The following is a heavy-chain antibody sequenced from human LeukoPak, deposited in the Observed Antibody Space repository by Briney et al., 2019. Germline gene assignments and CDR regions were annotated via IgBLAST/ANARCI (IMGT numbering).Heavy chain of an antibody. Sequence: SETLSLTCTVSGGSISSYYWSWIRQPPGKGLEWIGYIYYSGSTNYNPSLKSRVTISVDTSKNQFSLKLSSVTAADTAVYYCARATGIAVAGRYYYYGMDVWGQGTTVTVSS. J-gene: IGHJ6*02. D-gene: IGHD6-19*01. CDR1: GGSISSYY. CDR3: ARATGIAVAGRYYYYGMDV. CDR2: IYYSGST. V-gene: IGHV4-59*12.